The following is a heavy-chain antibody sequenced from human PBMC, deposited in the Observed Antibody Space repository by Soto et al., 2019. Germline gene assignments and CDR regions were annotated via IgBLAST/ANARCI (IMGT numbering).Heavy chain of an antibody. CDR1: GFSFSNHG. D-gene: IGHD3-10*01. V-gene: IGHV3-33*01. J-gene: IGHJ5*01. Sequence: QMQLVEAGGGVVQPGGSLRLSCVGSGFSFSNHGMHWVRQAPGTGLEWVAIKWYDGSNKYYADSVKGRFTISRDNSQSTMYLQMNSLGVEDTAMYYCAAGDPLHSRGQGTLVTVAS. CDR3: AAGDPLHS. CDR2: KWYDGSNK.